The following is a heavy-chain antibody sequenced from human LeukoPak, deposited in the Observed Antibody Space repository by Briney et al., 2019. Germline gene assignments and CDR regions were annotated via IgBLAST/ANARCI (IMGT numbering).Heavy chain of an antibody. CDR3: AFRGHSYRYVSDY. Sequence: GGSLRLSCAASGFTFSNAWMSWVRQAPGKGLEWVGRIKSKTDGGTTDYAAPVKGRFTISRDDSKNTLYLQMNSLKTEDTAVYYCAFRGHSYRYVSDYWGQGTLVTVSS. CDR1: GFTFSNAW. V-gene: IGHV3-15*01. J-gene: IGHJ4*02. CDR2: IKSKTDGGTT. D-gene: IGHD5-18*01.